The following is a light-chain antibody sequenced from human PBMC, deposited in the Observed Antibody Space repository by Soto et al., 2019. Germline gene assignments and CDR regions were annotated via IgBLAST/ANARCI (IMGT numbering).Light chain of an antibody. CDR1: QSVSSN. Sequence: EKALTQSPVTLSLSQGERATLSCRASQSVSSNLAWYQQRPGQAPRLLIYGASTRASGVPDRFSGSGSGTEFILTISSLQSEDSAVYYCQQYDVWPALTFGGGTKVDIK. CDR3: QQYDVWPALT. V-gene: IGKV3-15*01. CDR2: GAS. J-gene: IGKJ4*01.